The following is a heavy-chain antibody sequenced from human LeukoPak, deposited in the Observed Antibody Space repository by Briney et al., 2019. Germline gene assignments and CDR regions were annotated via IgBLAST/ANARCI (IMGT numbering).Heavy chain of an antibody. J-gene: IGHJ4*02. V-gene: IGHV3-7*01. CDR2: IKQDGSQK. CDR1: GFTFGIYW. CDR3: ARGGTTVTPKNFDY. D-gene: IGHD4-17*01. Sequence: PGGSLRLSCAASGFTFGIYWMSWVRQAPVKGLEWVANIKQDGSQKYYVDSVKGRFTISRDNANNSLYLQMDSLRVEDTAVYYCARGGTTVTPKNFDYWGQGTLVTVSS.